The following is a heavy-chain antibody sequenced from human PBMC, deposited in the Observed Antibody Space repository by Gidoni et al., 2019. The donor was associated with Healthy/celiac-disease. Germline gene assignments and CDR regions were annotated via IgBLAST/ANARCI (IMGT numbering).Heavy chain of an antibody. CDR3: AKDRVLLPSSGFDY. D-gene: IGHD3-10*01. CDR1: GFPFSSYA. CDR2: ISGRGGST. J-gene: IGHJ4*02. Sequence: EVQVLESGGGLVQPGGSLRLSCAASGFPFSSYAMSWVRQAPGKGLEWVSSISGRGGSTYYADSVKGRFTISRDNSKNTLYLQMNSLRAEDTAVYYCAKDRVLLPSSGFDYWGQGTLVTVSS. V-gene: IGHV3-23*01.